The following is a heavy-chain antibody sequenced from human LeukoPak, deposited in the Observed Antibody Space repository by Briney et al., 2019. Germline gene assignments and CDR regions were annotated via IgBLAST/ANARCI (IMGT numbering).Heavy chain of an antibody. Sequence: SETLSLTCIVSGGSISSSIYYWAWVRQPPGKGLEWIGTVFYNGATQYSPSLRSRVTISIDTSTNQFSLKLTSVTAADTAVYYCARHEARITIFGVVEAFDIWGQGTMVTVSS. CDR3: ARHEARITIFGVVEAFDI. CDR1: GGSISSSIYY. V-gene: IGHV4-39*07. J-gene: IGHJ3*02. CDR2: VFYNGAT. D-gene: IGHD3-3*01.